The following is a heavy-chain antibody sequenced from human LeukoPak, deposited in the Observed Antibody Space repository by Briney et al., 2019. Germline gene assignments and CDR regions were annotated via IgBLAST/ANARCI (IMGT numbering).Heavy chain of an antibody. CDR2: IIPIFGTA. V-gene: IGHV1-69*13. CDR1: GGTFSSYA. CDR3: AREPGYSSGWYRGGLYYFDY. Sequence: SVKVSCKASGGTFSSYAISWVRQAPGQGLEWMGGIIPIFGTANHAQKFQGRVTITADESTSTAYMELSSLRSEDTAVYYCAREPGYSSGWYRGGLYYFDYWGQGTLVTVSS. J-gene: IGHJ4*02. D-gene: IGHD6-19*01.